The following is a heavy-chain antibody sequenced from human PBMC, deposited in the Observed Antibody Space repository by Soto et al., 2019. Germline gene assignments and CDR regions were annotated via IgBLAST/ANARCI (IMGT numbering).Heavy chain of an antibody. V-gene: IGHV1-18*01. D-gene: IGHD5-18*01. CDR3: ARVEAAMSGHWFDP. CDR2: ISAYNGNT. Sequence: AASVKVSCKASGYTYTSYGISWVRQAPGQGLEWMGWISAYNGNTNYAQGVQGRVTMTSDTSSNTAYMELRSPRSDDTAVYYCARVEAAMSGHWFDPWGQGTLVTVSS. J-gene: IGHJ5*02. CDR1: GYTYTSYG.